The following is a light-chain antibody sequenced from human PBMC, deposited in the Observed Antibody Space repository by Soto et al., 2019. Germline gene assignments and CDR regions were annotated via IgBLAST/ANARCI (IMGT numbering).Light chain of an antibody. V-gene: IGKV1-5*03. Sequence: DIQMTQSPSTLSASVGDRVTITCRASQSISSWLAWYQQKPGKAPKLLIYKASSLESGVPSRFSGSGSGTEFTLTISSLQPDDFETYYCQQYNSYRYTFGQGTKVDIK. CDR2: KAS. J-gene: IGKJ2*01. CDR1: QSISSW. CDR3: QQYNSYRYT.